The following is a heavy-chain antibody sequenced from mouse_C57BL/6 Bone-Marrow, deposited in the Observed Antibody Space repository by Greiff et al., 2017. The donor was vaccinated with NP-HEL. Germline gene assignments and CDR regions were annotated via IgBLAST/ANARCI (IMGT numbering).Heavy chain of an antibody. J-gene: IGHJ4*01. CDR1: GFSLSTFGMG. V-gene: IGHV8-8*01. D-gene: IGHD2-4*01. CDR3: ARTGPLYYDYYYYAMDY. Sequence: QVTLKECGPGILQPSQTLSLTCSFSGFSLSTFGMGVGWIRQPSGKGLEWLAHIWWDDDKYYNPALKSRLTISKDTSKNQVFLKIANVDTADTATYYCARTGPLYYDYYYYAMDYWGQGTSVTVSS. CDR2: IWWDDDK.